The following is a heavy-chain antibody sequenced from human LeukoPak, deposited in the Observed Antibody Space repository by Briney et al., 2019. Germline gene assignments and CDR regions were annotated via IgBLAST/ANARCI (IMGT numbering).Heavy chain of an antibody. V-gene: IGHV4-31*03. Sequence: SQTLSLTCTVSGGSIRSGGYYWSWIRQHPGKGLEYIGNIYCSGTTYYNPSLKSRVSISADTSKNQFSLNLSSVTAADTAVYYCATAITGTSPGFDYWGQGALVIVS. D-gene: IGHD1-20*01. J-gene: IGHJ4*02. CDR3: ATAITGTSPGFDY. CDR1: GGSIRSGGYY. CDR2: IYCSGTT.